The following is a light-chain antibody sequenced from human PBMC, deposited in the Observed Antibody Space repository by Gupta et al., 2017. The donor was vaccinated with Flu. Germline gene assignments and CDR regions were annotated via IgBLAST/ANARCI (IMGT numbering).Light chain of an antibody. CDR3: CSYAGTFTFV. CDR1: SSDVGGYNY. J-gene: IGLJ2*01. Sequence: TSSDVGGYNYVSWYQQHPGKAPKLMIYDVNKRPSGVPDRFSGSKSGNTASLTVSGLQADDEADYYCCSYAGTFTFVFGGGTKVTVL. V-gene: IGLV2-11*01. CDR2: DVN.